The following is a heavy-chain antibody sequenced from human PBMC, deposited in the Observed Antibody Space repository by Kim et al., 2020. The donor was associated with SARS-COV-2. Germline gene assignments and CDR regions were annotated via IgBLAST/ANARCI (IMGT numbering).Heavy chain of an antibody. D-gene: IGHD3-22*01. CDR2: IYYSGST. CDR3: ARVTAFYDSSGYYVGYYYYYMDG. V-gene: IGHV4-31*03. J-gene: IGHJ6*03. CDR1: GGSISSGGYY. Sequence: SETLSLTCTVSGGSISSGGYYWSWIRQHPGKGLEWIGYIYYSGSTYYNPSLKSRVTISVDTSKNQFSLKLSSVTAAATAVYYCARVTAFYDSSGYYVGYYYYYMDGWGKGTTVTVSS.